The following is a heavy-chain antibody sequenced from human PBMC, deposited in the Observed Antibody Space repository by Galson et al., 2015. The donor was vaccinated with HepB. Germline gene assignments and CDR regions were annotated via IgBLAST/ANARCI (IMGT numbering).Heavy chain of an antibody. CDR2: TYYRSDWHI. CDR3: ARATGVGADNGLDV. J-gene: IGHJ6*02. V-gene: IGHV6-1*01. Sequence: CAISGDSVSSNSVAWNWIRQSPSRGLEWLGRTYYRSDWHIDYAVSVKSRITINPDTSKNQFSLQLDSVTPEDTALYYCARATGVGADNGLDVWGQGTTVTVSS. D-gene: IGHD1-26*01. CDR1: GDSVSSNSVA.